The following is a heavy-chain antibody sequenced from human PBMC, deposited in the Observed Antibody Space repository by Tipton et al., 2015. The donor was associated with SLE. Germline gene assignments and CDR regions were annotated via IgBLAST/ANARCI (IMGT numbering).Heavy chain of an antibody. Sequence: TLSLTCTVSGYSISSDYYWGWIRQPPGKGLEWIGGVYHSGSTYYNPSLKSRVTISLDMSTNQFSLRLDSATAADTAVYYCARGEMDVFDMWGQGTVVSVSS. CDR2: VYHSGST. D-gene: IGHD5-24*01. J-gene: IGHJ3*02. CDR1: GYSISSDYY. V-gene: IGHV4-38-2*02. CDR3: ARGEMDVFDM.